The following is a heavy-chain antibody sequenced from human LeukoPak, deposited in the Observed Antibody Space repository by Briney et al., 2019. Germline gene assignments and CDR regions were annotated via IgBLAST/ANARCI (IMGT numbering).Heavy chain of an antibody. CDR1: GFTVSSNY. J-gene: IGHJ4*02. CDR2: ISGSGGST. Sequence: GGSLRLSCAASGFTVSSNYVSWVRQAPGKGLEWVSAISGSGGSTYYADSVKGRFTISRDNSKNTLYLQMNSLRAEDTAVYYCAKDRGDYGDYRAFDYWGQGTLVTVSS. CDR3: AKDRGDYGDYRAFDY. V-gene: IGHV3-23*01. D-gene: IGHD4-17*01.